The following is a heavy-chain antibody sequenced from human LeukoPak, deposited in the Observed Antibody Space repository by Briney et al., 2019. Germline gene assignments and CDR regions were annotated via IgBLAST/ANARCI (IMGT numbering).Heavy chain of an antibody. CDR2: ISVSGNT. CDR3: AKGEGYSSGWYYFDY. J-gene: IGHJ4*02. Sequence: GGSLRLSCAASGFTLSSYAMSWVRQGPGKGLEWVSAISVSGNTYHADSVKGRFTISRDSSKNTLYLQMNSLRAGDAAVYYCAKGEGYSSGWYYFDYWGQGTLVTVSS. D-gene: IGHD6-19*01. V-gene: IGHV3-23*01. CDR1: GFTLSSYA.